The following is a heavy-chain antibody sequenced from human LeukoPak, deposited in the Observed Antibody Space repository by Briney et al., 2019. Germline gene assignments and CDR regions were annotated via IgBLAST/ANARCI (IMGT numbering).Heavy chain of an antibody. CDR2: IYYSGST. CDR3: ASRPVYYYGSGSYPVGAFDI. V-gene: IGHV4-39*07. CDR1: GGSISSSSYY. Sequence: SETLSLTCTVSGGSISSSSYYWGWIRQPPGKGLEWIGSIYYSGSTYYNPSLKSRVTISVDTSKNQFSLKLSSVTAADTAVYYCASRPVYYYGSGSYPVGAFDIWGQGTMVTVSS. D-gene: IGHD3-10*01. J-gene: IGHJ3*02.